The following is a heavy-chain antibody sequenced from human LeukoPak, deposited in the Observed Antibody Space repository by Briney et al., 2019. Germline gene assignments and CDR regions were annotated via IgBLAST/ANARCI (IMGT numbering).Heavy chain of an antibody. D-gene: IGHD3-3*01. CDR2: ISGSGGST. CDR3: AKFTIFGVVIISDNWFDP. V-gene: IGHV3-23*01. CDR1: GFTFSSYA. J-gene: IGHJ5*02. Sequence: GGSLRLSCAASGFTFSSYAMSWVRQAPGKGLECVSAISGSGGSTYYADSVKGRFTISRDNSKNTLYLQMNSLRAEDTAVYYCAKFTIFGVVIISDNWFDPWGQGTLVTVSS.